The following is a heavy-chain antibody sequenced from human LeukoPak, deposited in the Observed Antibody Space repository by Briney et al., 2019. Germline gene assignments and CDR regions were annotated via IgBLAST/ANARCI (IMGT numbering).Heavy chain of an antibody. CDR2: INPSGGST. J-gene: IGHJ4*02. D-gene: IGHD5-24*01. Sequence: ASVKVSCKASGYTFTSYYMHWVRQAPGQGLEWMGIINPSGGSTSYAQKFQGRVTMTRDTSTSTVYMELSSLRSEDTAVYYYARDSLGDGPGYYWGQGTLVTVSS. CDR3: ARDSLGDGPGYY. V-gene: IGHV1-46*01. CDR1: GYTFTSYY.